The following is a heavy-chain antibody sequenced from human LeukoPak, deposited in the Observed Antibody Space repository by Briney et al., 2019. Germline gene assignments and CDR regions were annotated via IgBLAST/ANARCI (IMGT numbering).Heavy chain of an antibody. CDR2: INHSGST. CDR3: ARDTAPDYYDSSGYQVGFDY. D-gene: IGHD3-22*01. V-gene: IGHV4-34*01. CDR1: GGSFSGYY. J-gene: IGHJ4*02. Sequence: PSETLSLTCAVYGGSFSGYYWSWIRQPPGKGLEWIGEINHSGSTNYNPSLKSRVTISVDTSKNQFSLKLSSVTAADTAVYYCARDTAPDYYDSSGYQVGFDYWGQGTLVTVSS.